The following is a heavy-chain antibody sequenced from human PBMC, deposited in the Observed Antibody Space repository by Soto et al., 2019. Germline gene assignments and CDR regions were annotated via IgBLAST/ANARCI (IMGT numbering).Heavy chain of an antibody. D-gene: IGHD2-21*01. J-gene: IGHJ4*02. CDR1: GYIFTNYY. V-gene: IGHV1-46*01. Sequence: QVRLVQSGAEVKKPGASVKVSCKASGYIFTNYYIHWVRQAPGQGLEWMAIINPNGGSTNCAQEFQCRITLTRDTSTSTVYMDLSSLTSEDTAVYYCARGLYSGDKWGQGTLVTVSS. CDR2: INPNGGST. CDR3: ARGLYSGDK.